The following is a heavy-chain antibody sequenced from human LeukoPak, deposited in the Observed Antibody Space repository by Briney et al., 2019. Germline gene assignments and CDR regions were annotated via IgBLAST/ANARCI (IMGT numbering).Heavy chain of an antibody. CDR2: IWYDGSNK. CDR3: AKNGITIIVVVTDNYDY. D-gene: IGHD3-22*01. J-gene: IGHJ4*02. V-gene: IGHV3-33*03. CDR1: GFTFSSYG. Sequence: GGSLRLSCAASGFTFSSYGMHWVRQAPGKGLEWVAVIWYDGSNKYYADSVKGRFTISRDNSKNTLYLQMNSLRAEDTAVYYCAKNGITIIVVVTDNYDYWGQGTLVTVSS.